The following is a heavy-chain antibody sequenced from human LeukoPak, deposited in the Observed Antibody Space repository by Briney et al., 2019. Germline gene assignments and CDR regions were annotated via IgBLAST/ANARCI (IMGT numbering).Heavy chain of an antibody. D-gene: IGHD3-3*01. Sequence: ASVKVSCKASGYTFTSYYMHWVRQAPGQGLEWMGIINPSGGSTSYAQKFQGRVTMTRDTSTSTVYMELSSLRSEGTAVYYCARGPRVTIFGVARSYYFDYWGQGTLVTVSS. CDR1: GYTFTSYY. CDR2: INPSGGST. V-gene: IGHV1-46*01. CDR3: ARGPRVTIFGVARSYYFDY. J-gene: IGHJ4*02.